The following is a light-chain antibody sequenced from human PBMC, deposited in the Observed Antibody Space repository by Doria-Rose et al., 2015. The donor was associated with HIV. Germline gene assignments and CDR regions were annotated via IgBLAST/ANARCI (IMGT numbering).Light chain of an antibody. CDR2: AAS. Sequence: TQSPSSLSASIGDRVTITCRASQTVSTYLNWFQQEPGKAPKLLIYAASRLQSGVPSRFSGSGSGTDFTLTISGLQTGDFATYDCQQTYSSPQWTFGQGNKLEMK. J-gene: IGKJ1*01. V-gene: IGKV1-39*01. CDR3: QQTYSSPQWT. CDR1: QTVSTY.